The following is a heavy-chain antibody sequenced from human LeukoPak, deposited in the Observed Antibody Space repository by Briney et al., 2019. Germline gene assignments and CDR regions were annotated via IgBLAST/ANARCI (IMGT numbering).Heavy chain of an antibody. CDR3: ARENYGSGSYYLDY. D-gene: IGHD3-10*01. V-gene: IGHV3-23*01. J-gene: IGHJ4*02. CDR2: ISGSGGST. CDR1: GFTFSSYG. Sequence: GGTLRLSCAASGFTFSSYGMSWVRQAPGKGLEWVSAISGSGGSTYYADSVKGRFTISRDNAKNSLYLQMNSLRAEDTAVYYCARENYGSGSYYLDYWGQGTLVTVSS.